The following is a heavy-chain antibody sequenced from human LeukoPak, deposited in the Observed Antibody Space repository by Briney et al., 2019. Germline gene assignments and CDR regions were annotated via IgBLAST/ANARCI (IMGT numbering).Heavy chain of an antibody. V-gene: IGHV4-39*01. J-gene: IGHJ4*02. CDR3: ARHRGFYDSSGYFLPYCFDC. CDR1: GGSISSSSYH. Sequence: SETLSLTCTVSGGSISSSSYHWGWIRQPPGKGLEWIGTFSYSGTTYYNPSLKSRVTISIDKSKNQFSLKLTSVTAADTAEYYCARHRGFYDSSGYFLPYCFDCWGQGTLVSVSS. D-gene: IGHD3-22*01. CDR2: FSYSGTT.